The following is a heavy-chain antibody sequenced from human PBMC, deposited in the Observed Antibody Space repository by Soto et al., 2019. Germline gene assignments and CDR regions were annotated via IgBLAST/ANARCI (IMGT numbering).Heavy chain of an antibody. CDR3: VKVSYSSLTTLGSAFDV. V-gene: IGHV3-9*01. CDR2: ISWSGDNM. CDR1: GFTFDDYA. D-gene: IGHD4-4*01. J-gene: IGHJ3*01. Sequence: QLVESGGGLVQPGRSLRLSCAASGFTFDDYAMHWVRQAPGKGLEWVSGISWSGDNMAYADSVKGRFITSRDNVKNSLYLQMNSLRVEDTGLYHCVKVSYSSLTTLGSAFDVWGQGTMVTVS.